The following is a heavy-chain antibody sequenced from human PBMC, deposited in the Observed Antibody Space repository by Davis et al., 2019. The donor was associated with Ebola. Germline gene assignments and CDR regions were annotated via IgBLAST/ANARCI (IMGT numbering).Heavy chain of an antibody. CDR2: ISAYNGTT. D-gene: IGHD4-11*01. V-gene: IGHV1-18*01. Sequence: WISAYNGTTNYAQQLQGRVTMTTDTSTRTAYMELRSLRSNDTAVYYCARDGGYSIYGMDVWGQGTTVTVSS. CDR3: ARDGGYSIYGMDV. J-gene: IGHJ6*02.